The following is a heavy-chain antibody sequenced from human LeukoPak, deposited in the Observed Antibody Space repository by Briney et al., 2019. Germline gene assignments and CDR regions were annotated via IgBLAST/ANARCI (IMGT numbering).Heavy chain of an antibody. CDR3: AASYYSGYGVHGMDV. Sequence: SVKVSCEASGFTFTSSAMQWVRQARGQRLEWIGWIVAGSGNTNYAQKFQERVTITRDMSTSTAYMELSSLRSEDTAVYYCAASYYSGYGVHGMDVWGQGTTVTVSS. CDR1: GFTFTSSA. V-gene: IGHV1-58*02. J-gene: IGHJ6*02. D-gene: IGHD5-12*01. CDR2: IVAGSGNT.